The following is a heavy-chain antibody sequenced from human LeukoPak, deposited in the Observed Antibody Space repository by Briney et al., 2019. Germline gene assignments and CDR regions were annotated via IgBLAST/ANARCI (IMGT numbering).Heavy chain of an antibody. D-gene: IGHD3-10*01. CDR1: GFTFSTYW. CDR3: AREGYGSGSYPSDY. J-gene: IGHJ4*02. Sequence: GGSLRLPCSASGFTFSTYWMSWVRQAPGKGLEWVANMRRDGNEIYYLDSVRGRFTISRDNAKNSLYLQMNSLRAEDTAVYYCAREGYGSGSYPSDYWGQGTLVTVSS. CDR2: MRRDGNEI. V-gene: IGHV3-7*01.